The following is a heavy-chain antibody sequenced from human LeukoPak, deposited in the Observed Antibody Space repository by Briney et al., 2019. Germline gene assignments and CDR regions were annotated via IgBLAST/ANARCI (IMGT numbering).Heavy chain of an antibody. J-gene: IGHJ3*02. Sequence: PSETLSLTCTVSGDSISSSSYYWGWIRQPPGKGLEWIGTFYYSGSTYYSPSLKSRVTISVDTSKNQFSLKLSSVTAADTAVYYCARDIPSRGSTSWVAGGAFDIWGQGTMVTVSS. V-gene: IGHV4-39*07. CDR1: GDSISSSSYY. D-gene: IGHD2-2*01. CDR2: FYYSGST. CDR3: ARDIPSRGSTSWVAGGAFDI.